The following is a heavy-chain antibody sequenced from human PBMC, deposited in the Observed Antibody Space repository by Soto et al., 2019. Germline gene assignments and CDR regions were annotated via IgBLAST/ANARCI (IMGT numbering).Heavy chain of an antibody. J-gene: IGHJ6*02. CDR2: ISSSGSTI. CDR3: ARERGSSWSSMSYYYYGMDV. Sequence: EVQLVESGGGLVQPGGSLRLSCAASGFTFSSYEMNWVRQAPGKGLEWVSYISSSGSTIYYADSVKGRFTISRDNAKNSLYLQRNSLRAEDTAVYYCARERGSSWSSMSYYYYGMDVWGQGTTFTVSS. V-gene: IGHV3-48*03. D-gene: IGHD6-13*01. CDR1: GFTFSSYE.